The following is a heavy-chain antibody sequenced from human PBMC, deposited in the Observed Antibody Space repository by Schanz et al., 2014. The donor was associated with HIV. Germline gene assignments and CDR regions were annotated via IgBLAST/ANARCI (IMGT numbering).Heavy chain of an antibody. D-gene: IGHD4-4*01. Sequence: VQLVESGGGLVQPGGSLRLSCAASGFTFSDYGMHWVRQAPGKGLEWVAVIWNDGSNTFYADSVKGRFTISRDNSKKTVCLQMNNLRAEDTAVYYCARDRLHPGNGMDVWGQGTTVTVSS. CDR1: GFTFSDYG. J-gene: IGHJ6*02. CDR2: IWNDGSNT. V-gene: IGHV3-33*01. CDR3: ARDRLHPGNGMDV.